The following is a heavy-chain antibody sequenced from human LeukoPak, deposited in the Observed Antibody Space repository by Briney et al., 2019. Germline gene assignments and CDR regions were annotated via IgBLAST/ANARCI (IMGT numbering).Heavy chain of an antibody. CDR1: GGSISSYY. Sequence: SETLSLTCTVSGGSISSYYWSWIRQPPGKGLEWIGYIYYSGSTNYNPSLKSRVTISVDTSKNQFSLKLSSVTAADTAVYYCARDAQTYYYYMDVWGKGTTVTVSS. V-gene: IGHV4-59*12. J-gene: IGHJ6*03. CDR2: IYYSGST. CDR3: ARDAQTYYYYMDV.